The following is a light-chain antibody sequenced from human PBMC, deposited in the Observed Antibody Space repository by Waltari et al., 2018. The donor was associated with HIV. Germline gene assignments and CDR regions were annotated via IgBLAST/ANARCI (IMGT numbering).Light chain of an antibody. J-gene: IGLJ3*02. CDR2: SNN. Sequence: QSVLTQPPSASGTPGQRVTIPCSGSSSTIGSNPVNWYQQLPGTAPKLLIYSNNQRPSGGPDRFSGSKSGTSASLAISGLQSEDEADYYCAAWHDSLNGSWVFGGGTKLTVL. CDR1: SSTIGSNP. CDR3: AAWHDSLNGSWV. V-gene: IGLV1-44*01.